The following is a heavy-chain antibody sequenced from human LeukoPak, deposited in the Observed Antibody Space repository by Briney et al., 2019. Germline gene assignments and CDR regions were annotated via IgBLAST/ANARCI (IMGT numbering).Heavy chain of an antibody. J-gene: IGHJ4*02. V-gene: IGHV3-23*01. Sequence: GGSLRLSCVASGFTFTNYAMTWVRQAPGKGLEWVSAISGSGGYTYYADSVKGRFTISRDNSKNTLYLQMSSLRAEDTAVYYSVLRGYSYGFDYWGQGTLVTVSS. CDR2: ISGSGGYT. CDR3: VLRGYSYGFDY. D-gene: IGHD5-18*01. CDR1: GFTFTNYA.